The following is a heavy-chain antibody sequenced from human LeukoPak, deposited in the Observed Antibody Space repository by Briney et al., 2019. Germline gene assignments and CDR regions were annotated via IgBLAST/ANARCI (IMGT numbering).Heavy chain of an antibody. Sequence: ASVKVSCKVSGYTLTELSMHWVRQAPGKGLEWMGGFDPEDGETIYAQKFQGRVTMTRDMSTSTVYMELSSLRSEDTAVYYCAVNWNYYGGFDYWGQGTLVTVSS. V-gene: IGHV1-24*01. J-gene: IGHJ4*02. CDR1: GYTLTELS. CDR3: AVNWNYYGGFDY. D-gene: IGHD1-7*01. CDR2: FDPEDGET.